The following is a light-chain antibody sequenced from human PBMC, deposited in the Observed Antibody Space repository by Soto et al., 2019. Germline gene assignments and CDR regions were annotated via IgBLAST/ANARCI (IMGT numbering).Light chain of an antibody. J-gene: IGLJ3*02. CDR1: SSDVGGYNY. CDR2: NVS. V-gene: IGLV2-14*01. CDR3: SSYTSTSTPV. Sequence: QSALTQPASVSGSPGQSINISGTGTSSDVGGYNYVSWYQQHPGKAPKLITYNVSNRPSGVSNRFSGSKSGNTASLTISGLQAEDEADYYCSSYTSTSTPVFGGGTKLTVL.